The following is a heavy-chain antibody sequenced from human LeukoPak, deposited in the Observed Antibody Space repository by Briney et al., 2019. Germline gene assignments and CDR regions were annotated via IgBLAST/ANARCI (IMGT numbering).Heavy chain of an antibody. D-gene: IGHD3-22*01. J-gene: IGHJ4*02. V-gene: IGHV1-69*05. CDR1: GDTFSGYS. CDR3: ARGSNDYPYYFDY. CDR2: IIPIFGTI. Sequence: SVKVSCKASGDTFSGYSINWVRQAPGQGLEWVGGIIPIFGTINYAQKFQGRVTITTDGSTRSAYMELSSLESKDTAVYYCARGSNDYPYYFDYWGQGTLVTVSS.